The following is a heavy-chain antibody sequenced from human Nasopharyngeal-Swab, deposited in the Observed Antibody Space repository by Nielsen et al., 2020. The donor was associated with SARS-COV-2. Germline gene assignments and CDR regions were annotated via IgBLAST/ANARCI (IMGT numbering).Heavy chain of an antibody. Sequence: SGPTLVKPTQTLTLTCSFSGFSLSTTGVGVAWIRQPPGKALEWLALIYWVDDKRYSPSLNSRLTITKDSSKNQVVLTMTNMDPLDTGTYFCARRVTDIRFFDYWGQGTLVTVSS. V-gene: IGHV2-5*02. CDR2: IYWVDDK. CDR3: ARRVTDIRFFDY. J-gene: IGHJ4*02. CDR1: GFSLSTTGVG. D-gene: IGHD2-21*02.